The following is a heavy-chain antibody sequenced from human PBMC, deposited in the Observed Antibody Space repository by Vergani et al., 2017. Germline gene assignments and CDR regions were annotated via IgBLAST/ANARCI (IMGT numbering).Heavy chain of an antibody. Sequence: QVQLQESGPGLVKPSETLSLTCTVSGGSISSYYWSWIRQPPGTGLEWIGYIYYSGSTNYNPSLKSRVTISVDTSKNQFSLKLSSVTAADTAVYYCARMSNYYDSSGYPGIDYWGQGTLVTVSS. CDR2: IYYSGST. V-gene: IGHV4-59*01. D-gene: IGHD3-22*01. CDR1: GGSISSYY. CDR3: ARMSNYYDSSGYPGIDY. J-gene: IGHJ4*02.